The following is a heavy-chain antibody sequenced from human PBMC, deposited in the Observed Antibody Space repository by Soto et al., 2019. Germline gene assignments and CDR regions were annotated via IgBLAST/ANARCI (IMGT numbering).Heavy chain of an antibody. CDR2: IYYSGST. V-gene: IGHV4-31*03. Sequence: QVQLQESGPGLVKPSQTLSLTCTVSGGSISSGGYYWSWIRQHPGKGLEWIGYIYYSGSTYYNPSLKSRVTISVDASKNQFSLKVSSVTAADTAVYYCASQRKHYDILTGYYNGAFDIWGQGTMVTVSS. D-gene: IGHD3-9*01. J-gene: IGHJ3*02. CDR3: ASQRKHYDILTGYYNGAFDI. CDR1: GGSISSGGYY.